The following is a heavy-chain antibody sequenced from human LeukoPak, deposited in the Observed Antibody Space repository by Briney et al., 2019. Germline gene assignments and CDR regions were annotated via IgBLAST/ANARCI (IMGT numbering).Heavy chain of an antibody. V-gene: IGHV4-30-4*01. CDR3: AREGDSSGRDY. CDR1: GGSISSGDYY. Sequence: SQTLSLTCTVSGGSISSGDYYWSWIRQPPGKGLEWIGYIYYSGSTYYNPSLKSRVTRSVDTSKNQFSLKLSSVTAADTAVYYCAREGDSSGRDYWGQGTLVTVSS. CDR2: IYYSGST. D-gene: IGHD3-22*01. J-gene: IGHJ4*02.